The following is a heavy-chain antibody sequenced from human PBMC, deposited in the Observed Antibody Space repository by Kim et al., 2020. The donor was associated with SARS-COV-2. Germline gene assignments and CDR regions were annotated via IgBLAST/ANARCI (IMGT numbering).Heavy chain of an antibody. CDR2: VTGSGDST. CDR3: AKALSTGYRAQHDY. J-gene: IGHJ4*02. D-gene: IGHD6-19*01. Sequence: GGSLRLSCAASGFTFSSYAMTWVRQAPGKGLEWVSAVTGSGDSTFYADSVKGRFTVSRDNFKNTLYLQMNGLRAEDTAVYYCAKALSTGYRAQHDYWGQGTLVTISS. CDR1: GFTFSSYA. V-gene: IGHV3-23*01.